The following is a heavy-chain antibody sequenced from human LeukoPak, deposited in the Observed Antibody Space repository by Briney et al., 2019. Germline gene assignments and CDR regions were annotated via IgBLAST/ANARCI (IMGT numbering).Heavy chain of an antibody. Sequence: VASVKVSCKASGNTFTGYYMHWVRQAPGQGLEWMGWINTNSGGTNSAQKFQGRVTMTRDTSISTVYMELSRLRSDDTAVYYCARGAYYYDSSGHYPMFEYWGQGTLVTVSS. CDR1: GNTFTGYY. J-gene: IGHJ4*02. D-gene: IGHD3-22*01. CDR3: ARGAYYYDSSGHYPMFEY. V-gene: IGHV1-2*02. CDR2: INTNSGGT.